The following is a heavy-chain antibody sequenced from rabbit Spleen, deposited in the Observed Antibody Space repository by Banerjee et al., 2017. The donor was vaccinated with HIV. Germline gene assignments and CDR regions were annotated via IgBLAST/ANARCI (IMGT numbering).Heavy chain of an antibody. J-gene: IGHJ4*01. V-gene: IGHV1S45*01. CDR1: GFTTSSSDW. CDR3: ARDLAGVVGWNFNL. CDR2: INTATGKA. Sequence: QVVESGGGLVQPGESLTLSCKASGFTTSSSDWMTWVRQAPGKGLEWIGCINTATGKAVYANWARGRFTISSTSSTTVPLQMPSLTAADTATYFCARDLAGVVGWNFNLWGQGTLVTVS. D-gene: IGHD4-1*01.